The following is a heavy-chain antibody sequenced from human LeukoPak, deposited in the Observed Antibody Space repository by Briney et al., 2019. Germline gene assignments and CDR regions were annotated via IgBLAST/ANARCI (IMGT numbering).Heavy chain of an antibody. D-gene: IGHD6-6*01. J-gene: IGHJ5*02. CDR3: ARGSSNIAGRNNWFDP. CDR2: IYYPGST. V-gene: IGHV4-59*01. Sequence: SETLSLTCSVSGDSITTSYWTWIRQSPGKGLEWIGYIYYPGSTLSNPSLKSRLSLSLHTSKNQFSLKLLSVTAADTAVYYCARGSSNIAGRNNWFDPWGQGTLVTVSS. CDR1: GDSITTSY.